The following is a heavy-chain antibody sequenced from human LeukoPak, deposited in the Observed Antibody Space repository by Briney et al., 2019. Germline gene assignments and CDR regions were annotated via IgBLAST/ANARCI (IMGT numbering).Heavy chain of an antibody. CDR1: GDSNSSYY. Sequence: SETLSLTCTVSGDSNSSYYWSWIRQPAGKGLEWIGRVYHSGSTNHNPSLKSRVTMSVDTSKNQCSLKLSSVTAADTAVYYCARDSRSSSVWYFDVWGRGTLVTVSS. CDR3: ARDSRSSSVWYFDV. CDR2: VYHSGST. J-gene: IGHJ2*01. D-gene: IGHD6-6*01. V-gene: IGHV4-4*07.